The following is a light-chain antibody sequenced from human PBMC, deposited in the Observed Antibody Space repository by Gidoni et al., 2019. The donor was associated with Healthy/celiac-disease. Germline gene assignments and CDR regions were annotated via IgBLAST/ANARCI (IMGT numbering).Light chain of an antibody. CDR1: KLGHKY. J-gene: IGLJ2*01. CDR3: QVWDSSTVV. Sequence: SYDMPQPPSVSVSPGQTDSITCSGDKLGHKYACWYQQKPGQSPVMVIYQNSERSLVIPERFSGSNSGNTATLTISGTQAMDEADYYWQVWDSSTVVFGGGTKLTVL. CDR2: QNS. V-gene: IGLV3-1*01.